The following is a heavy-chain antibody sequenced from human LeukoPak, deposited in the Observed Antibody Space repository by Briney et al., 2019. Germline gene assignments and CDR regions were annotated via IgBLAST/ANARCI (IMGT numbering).Heavy chain of an antibody. Sequence: ASVKLSCKASGYTFTSYDINWVRQATRQGLEWMGWMNPNSGNTSYAQKFQGRVTMTRNTSISTAYMELSSLRSEDTAVYYCARVSSMVRGVIYYYYYMDVWGKGTTVTVSS. CDR3: ARVSSMVRGVIYYYYYMDV. J-gene: IGHJ6*03. CDR1: GYTFTSYD. D-gene: IGHD3-10*01. V-gene: IGHV1-8*01. CDR2: MNPNSGNT.